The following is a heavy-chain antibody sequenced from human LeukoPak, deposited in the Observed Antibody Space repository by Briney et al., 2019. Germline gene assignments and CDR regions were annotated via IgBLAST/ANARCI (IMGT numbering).Heavy chain of an antibody. CDR3: AREYSSSFDY. CDR1: GRSISSYY. D-gene: IGHD6-6*01. J-gene: IGHJ4*02. V-gene: IGHV4-59*01. CDR2: IYYSGST. Sequence: PSQSLSLTCTVSGRSISSYYWSWIRQPPGQGLDWIGYIYYSGSTNYNPTLKSRVTIAVDTSKNQFSLKLSSLSAADTAVYYCAREYSSSFDYWGQGTLVTVSS.